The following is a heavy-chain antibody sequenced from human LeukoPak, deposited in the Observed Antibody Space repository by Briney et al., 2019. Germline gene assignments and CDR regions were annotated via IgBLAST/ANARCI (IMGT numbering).Heavy chain of an antibody. CDR3: AKLYNDYGDENFDY. CDR1: GFTFSDYY. V-gene: IGHV3-23*01. D-gene: IGHD4-17*01. Sequence: GGSLRLSCAASGFTFSDYYMSWIRQAPGKGLEWVSAISGSGGSTYYADSVKGRFTISRDNSKNTLYLRMNSLRAEDTAVYYCAKLYNDYGDENFDYWGQGTLVTVSS. J-gene: IGHJ4*02. CDR2: ISGSGGST.